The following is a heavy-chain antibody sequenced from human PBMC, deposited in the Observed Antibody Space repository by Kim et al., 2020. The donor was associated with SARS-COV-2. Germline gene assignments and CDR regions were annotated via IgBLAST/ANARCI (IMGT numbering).Heavy chain of an antibody. CDR3: AREISRIAVAGWGAFDI. CDR2: IYSGGST. CDR1: GFTVSSNY. Sequence: GGSLRLSCAASGFTVSSNYMSWVRQAPGKGLEWVSVIYSGGSTYYADSVKGRFTISRDNSKNTLYLQMNSLRAEDTAVYYCAREISRIAVAGWGAFDIWGQGTMVTVSS. J-gene: IGHJ3*02. D-gene: IGHD6-19*01. V-gene: IGHV3-53*01.